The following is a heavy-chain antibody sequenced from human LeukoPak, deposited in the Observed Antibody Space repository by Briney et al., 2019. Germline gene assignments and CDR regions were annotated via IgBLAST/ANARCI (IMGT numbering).Heavy chain of an antibody. D-gene: IGHD3-22*01. CDR1: GYTFTSYY. Sequence: GASVKVSCKASGYTFTSYYMHWVRQAPGQGLEWMGIINPSGGSTGYAQKFQGRVTMTRDTSTSTVYMELSSLRSEDTAVYYCARDGYYYDSSGYYPIDYWGQGTLVTVSS. CDR2: INPSGGST. V-gene: IGHV1-46*01. CDR3: ARDGYYYDSSGYYPIDY. J-gene: IGHJ4*02.